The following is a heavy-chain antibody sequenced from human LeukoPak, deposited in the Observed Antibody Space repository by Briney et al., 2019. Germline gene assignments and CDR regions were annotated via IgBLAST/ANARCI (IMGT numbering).Heavy chain of an antibody. D-gene: IGHD2-2*01. Sequence: GGSLRLSCAASGFTFSSYAMHWVRQAPGKGLEWVAVISYDGSNKYYADSVKGRFTISRDNSKNTLYLQMNSLRAEDTAVYYCARGVVPAATPDYWGQGTLVTVSS. CDR1: GFTFSSYA. CDR2: ISYDGSNK. CDR3: ARGVVPAATPDY. J-gene: IGHJ4*02. V-gene: IGHV3-30-3*01.